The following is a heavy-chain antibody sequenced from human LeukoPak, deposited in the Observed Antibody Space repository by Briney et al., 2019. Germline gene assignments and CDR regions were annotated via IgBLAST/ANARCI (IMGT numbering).Heavy chain of an antibody. Sequence: SETLSLTCAVSDYPISRNYFWGWIRQPPGKGLEWIGGIYHSGTTYYNPSLKSRVTLFLDTSKNQLSLKLSSVSAADTAMYFCATRVVPLEGEEWGFIGDYWGQGILVTVSS. CDR2: IYHSGTT. J-gene: IGHJ4*02. CDR3: ATRVVPLEGEEWGFIGDY. V-gene: IGHV4-38-2*01. D-gene: IGHD1-26*01. CDR1: DYPISRNYF.